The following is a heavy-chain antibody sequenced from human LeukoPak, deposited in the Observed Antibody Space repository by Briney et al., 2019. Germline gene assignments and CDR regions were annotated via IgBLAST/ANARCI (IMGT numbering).Heavy chain of an antibody. CDR3: VPLNWNPPGDFDR. Sequence: GGSLRLSCAASGFTFSNYWMNWVRQAPGKGLEWVANIKEDGSDKYYVDSVKGRFGISKDNAKNSLYLQMNSLRVEDTAVYYCVPLNWNPPGDFDRWGQGTLVTVSS. CDR1: GFTFSNYW. D-gene: IGHD1-20*01. CDR2: IKEDGSDK. J-gene: IGHJ4*02. V-gene: IGHV3-7*01.